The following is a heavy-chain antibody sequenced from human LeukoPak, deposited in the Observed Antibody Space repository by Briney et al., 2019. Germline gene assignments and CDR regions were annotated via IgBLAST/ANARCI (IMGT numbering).Heavy chain of an antibody. CDR2: MNPNCGNT. D-gene: IGHD3-10*01. CDR1: GYTFTSYE. J-gene: IGHJ4*02. V-gene: IGHV1-8*01. Sequence: AAAVKVSCRASGYTFTSYEINWVRQATGQGLGWMGWMNPNCGNTGFAQKYQRRVTITRHTSIRTAYMELSSLRSEHTAVYHCASSYGSGSYYIDYWGREPWSPSPQ. CDR3: ASSYGSGSYYIDY.